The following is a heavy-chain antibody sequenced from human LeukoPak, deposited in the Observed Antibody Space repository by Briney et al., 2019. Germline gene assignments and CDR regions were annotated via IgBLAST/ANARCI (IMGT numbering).Heavy chain of an antibody. CDR1: GFTFSSYS. D-gene: IGHD3-10*01. CDR2: ISSSSSTI. J-gene: IGHJ5*02. CDR3: ARDRILWFGETSSNWFDP. V-gene: IGHV3-48*04. Sequence: GGSLRLSCAASGFTFSSYSMNWVRQAPGKGLEWVSYISSSSSTIYYADSVKGRFTISRDNAKNSLYLQMNSLRAEDTAVYYCARDRILWFGETSSNWFDPWGQGTLVTVSS.